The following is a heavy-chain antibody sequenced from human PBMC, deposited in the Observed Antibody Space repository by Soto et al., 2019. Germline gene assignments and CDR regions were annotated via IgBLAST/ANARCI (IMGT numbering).Heavy chain of an antibody. CDR3: AKDTKRSKWKQNWSYYYGMDV. CDR1: GFTFSSYA. CDR2: ISGSGGST. V-gene: IGHV3-23*01. Sequence: GGSLRLSCAASGFTFSSYAMSWVRQAPGKGLEWVSAISGSGGSTYYADSVKGRFTISRDNSKNTLYLQMNSLRAEDTAVYYCAKDTKRSKWKQNWSYYYGMDVWGQGTTVTVSS. J-gene: IGHJ6*02. D-gene: IGHD1-1*01.